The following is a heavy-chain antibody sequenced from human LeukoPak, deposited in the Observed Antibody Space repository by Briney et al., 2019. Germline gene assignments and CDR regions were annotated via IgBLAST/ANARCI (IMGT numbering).Heavy chain of an antibody. D-gene: IGHD1-7*01. CDR1: GGSFSSSDYY. CDR3: ARHPPSGGTTQYYFDY. V-gene: IGHV4-39*01. Sequence: SETLSLTCAVYGGSFSSSDYYWDWIRQPPGKRLEWIGSIYYSGSTYYNPSLKSRVTISVDTSKNQFSLKLSSVTAADTAVYYCARHPPSGGTTQYYFDYWGQGTLVTVSS. J-gene: IGHJ4*02. CDR2: IYYSGST.